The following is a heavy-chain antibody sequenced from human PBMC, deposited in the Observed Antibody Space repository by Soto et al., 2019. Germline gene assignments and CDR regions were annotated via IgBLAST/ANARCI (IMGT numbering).Heavy chain of an antibody. V-gene: IGHV3-7*04. D-gene: IGHD3-10*01. CDR1: GFTFSSYW. CDR3: ARGAGSYFRRVVGAFDI. CDR2: IKQDGSEK. J-gene: IGHJ3*02. Sequence: GGSLRLSCAASGFTFSSYWMTWVRQAPGKGLEWVANIKQDGSEKFYVDSAKGRFTISRDNAKNSLYMQMNSLRAEDTAVYYCARGAGSYFRRVVGAFDIWGQGTMVTVSS.